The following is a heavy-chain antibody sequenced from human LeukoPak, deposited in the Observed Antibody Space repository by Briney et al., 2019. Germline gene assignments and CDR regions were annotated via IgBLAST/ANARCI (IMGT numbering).Heavy chain of an antibody. D-gene: IGHD4-17*01. CDR2: ISGSGGST. V-gene: IGHV3-23*01. CDR3: AKDRNGDFAYYFDF. J-gene: IGHJ4*02. Sequence: GGSLRLSCAASGFTFSSYELNWVRQAPGKGLEWVSGISGSGGSTFYADSVKGRFTISRDNSKNTLYLQMSSLRAEDTAVYYCAKDRNGDFAYYFDFWGQGTLVTVSS. CDR1: GFTFSSYE.